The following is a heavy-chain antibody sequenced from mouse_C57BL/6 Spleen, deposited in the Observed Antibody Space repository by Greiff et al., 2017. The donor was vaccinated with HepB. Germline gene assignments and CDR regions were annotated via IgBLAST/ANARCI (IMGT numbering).Heavy chain of an antibody. D-gene: IGHD2-1*01. J-gene: IGHJ1*03. CDR3: ARWGGNYPYWYFDV. Sequence: EVQLQQSGPELVKPGASVKISCKASGYTFTDYYMNWVKQSHGKSLEWIGDINPNNGGTSYNQKFKGKATLTVDKSSSTAYMELRSLTSEDSAVYYCARWGGNYPYWYFDVWGTGTTVTVSS. CDR1: GYTFTDYY. V-gene: IGHV1-26*01. CDR2: INPNNGGT.